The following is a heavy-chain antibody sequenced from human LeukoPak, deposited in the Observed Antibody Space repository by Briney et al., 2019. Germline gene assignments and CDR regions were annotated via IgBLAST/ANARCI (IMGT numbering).Heavy chain of an antibody. CDR2: ISYDGSNK. V-gene: IGHV3-30-3*01. CDR3: ARGAVWFGELRFDP. J-gene: IGHJ5*02. D-gene: IGHD3-10*01. Sequence: AGGSLRLSCAASGFTFSSYAMHWVRQAPGKGLEWVAVISYDGSNKYYADSVKGRFTISRDNSKNTLYLQMNSLRAEDTAVYYCARGAVWFGELRFDPWGQGTLVTVSS. CDR1: GFTFSSYA.